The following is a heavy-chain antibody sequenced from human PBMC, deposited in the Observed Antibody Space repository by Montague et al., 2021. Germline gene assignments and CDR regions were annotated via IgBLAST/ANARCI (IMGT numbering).Heavy chain of an antibody. J-gene: IGHJ3*02. CDR1: GFIFYKSW. CDR2: VNGDGTSI. Sequence: SLRLSCAASGFIFYKSWMHWVRQAPGKGLEWVSRVNGDGTSITYVDSVKGRFTVSRDNAKNTVYMQTNTLRAEDTAVYYCVKGGYYSYDALEIWGQGTVVTVSS. CDR3: VKGGYYSYDALEI. D-gene: IGHD3-22*01. V-gene: IGHV3-74*03.